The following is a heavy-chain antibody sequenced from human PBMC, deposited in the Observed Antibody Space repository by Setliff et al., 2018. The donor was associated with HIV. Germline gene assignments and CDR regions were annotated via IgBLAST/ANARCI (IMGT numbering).Heavy chain of an antibody. CDR2: INPSGGST. CDR1: GHSFTTYF. V-gene: IGHV1-46*01. D-gene: IGHD4-4*01. J-gene: IGHJ6*03. Sequence: ASVKVSCKASGHSFTTYFLHWVRQTPGQGLEWMGIINPSGGSTTYAQKFQGRVTMTRDTSTSTVYMELSSLRSGDTAVYYCARDAFDYTAYYYSYMDVWGKGTTVTVSS. CDR3: ARDAFDYTAYYYSYMDV.